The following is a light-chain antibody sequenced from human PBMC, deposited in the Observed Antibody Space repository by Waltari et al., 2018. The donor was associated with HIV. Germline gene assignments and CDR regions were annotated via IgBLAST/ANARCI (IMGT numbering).Light chain of an antibody. Sequence: QPVLTQPPSASGTPGHGVTISCSGSNSNIGTNSVYWYQHLPGMAPKLLIYRNNRRPSGIPDRFSGYRSGTSASLAISGLRSEDEADYYCATWDDSLIWVFGGGTKLTVL. V-gene: IGLV1-47*01. CDR3: ATWDDSLIWV. J-gene: IGLJ3*02. CDR2: RNN. CDR1: NSNIGTNS.